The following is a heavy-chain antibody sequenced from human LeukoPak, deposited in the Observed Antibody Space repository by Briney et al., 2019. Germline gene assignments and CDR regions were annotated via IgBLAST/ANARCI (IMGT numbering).Heavy chain of an antibody. CDR3: ASTLLWFGELLQDY. Sequence: PGGSLRLSCAASGFTFSSYAMHWVRQAPGKGLEWVAVISYDGSNKYYADSVKGRFTISRDNSKNTPYLQMNSLRAEDTAVYYCASTLLWFGELLQDYWGQGTLVTVSS. J-gene: IGHJ4*02. CDR2: ISYDGSNK. CDR1: GFTFSSYA. D-gene: IGHD3-10*01. V-gene: IGHV3-30*04.